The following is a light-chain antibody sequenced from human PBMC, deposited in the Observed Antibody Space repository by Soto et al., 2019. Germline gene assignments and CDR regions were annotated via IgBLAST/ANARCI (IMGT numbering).Light chain of an antibody. CDR3: QQSYSPPPT. J-gene: IGKJ4*01. CDR1: QSVTRY. V-gene: IGKV1-39*01. CDR2: GTS. Sequence: DIQMTQSPSSLSASVGDRVTITCRASQSVTRYLNWYQQKPGKAPKLLIYGTSSLQSGVPSRFSGSGFGTDFTLTISSLQPEDFATYLCQQSYSPPPTFGGGTKVEIK.